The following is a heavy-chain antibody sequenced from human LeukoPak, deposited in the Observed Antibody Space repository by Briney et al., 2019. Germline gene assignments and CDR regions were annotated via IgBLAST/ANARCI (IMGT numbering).Heavy chain of an antibody. J-gene: IGHJ4*02. D-gene: IGHD2-15*01. CDR3: GKQLLLNSVDY. CDR1: GFTFSNAW. Sequence: PGGSLRLSCAASGFTFSNAWMSWVRQAPGKGLEWVAVISYDGSNKYYADSVKGRFTISRDNSKNTLYLQMNSLRAEDTAVYYCGKQLLLNSVDYWGQGTLVTVSS. V-gene: IGHV3-30*03. CDR2: ISYDGSNK.